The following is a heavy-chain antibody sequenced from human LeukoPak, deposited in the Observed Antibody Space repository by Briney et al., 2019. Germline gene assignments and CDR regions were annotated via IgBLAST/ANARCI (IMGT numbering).Heavy chain of an antibody. CDR1: GGSISSYY. CDR3: ARDGSSRSFQH. CDR2: FYNSGST. D-gene: IGHD6-13*01. J-gene: IGHJ1*01. Sequence: SEILSLTCTVSGGSISSYYWSWIRQPPGKGLEWIGCFYNSGSTNYNPSLKSRVTISVDTSKNQFSLRLTSVTAADTAVYYCARDGSSRSFQHWGQGTLVTVSS. V-gene: IGHV4-59*01.